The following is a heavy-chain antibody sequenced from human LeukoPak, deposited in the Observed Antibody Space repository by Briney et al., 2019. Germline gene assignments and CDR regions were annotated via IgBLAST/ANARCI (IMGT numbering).Heavy chain of an antibody. V-gene: IGHV3-48*04. CDR1: GFTFSSYA. Sequence: GGSLRLSCATSGFTFSSYAMNWVRQAPGKGLEWVSYISSLSSTIYYADSVKGRFTISRDDAKSSVYLQMNSLRGEDTAVYYCARVDCSSSSCFQMENWGQGTLVTVSS. CDR2: ISSLSSTI. D-gene: IGHD2-2*01. CDR3: ARVDCSSSSCFQMEN. J-gene: IGHJ4*02.